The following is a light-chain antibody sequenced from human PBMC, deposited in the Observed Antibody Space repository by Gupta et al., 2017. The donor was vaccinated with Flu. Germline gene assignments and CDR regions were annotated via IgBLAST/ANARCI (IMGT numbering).Light chain of an antibody. Sequence: QSALAQPASVSGSPGPSIAISCTGTSSDVGGYDHVSWYQQHPGKAPKLMIYEVTKRPSGVSSRFSGSKFGNTATLTISGLQTEDDADYYCCSFRSSSAASYVFGPGTKVTVL. CDR1: SSDVGGYDH. CDR3: CSFRSSSAASYV. J-gene: IGLJ1*01. V-gene: IGLV2-14*01. CDR2: EVT.